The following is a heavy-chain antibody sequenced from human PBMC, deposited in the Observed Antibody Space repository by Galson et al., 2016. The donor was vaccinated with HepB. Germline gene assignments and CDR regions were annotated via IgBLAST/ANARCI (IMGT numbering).Heavy chain of an antibody. D-gene: IGHD6-6*01. CDR3: ARQRRIAARPFDY. J-gene: IGHJ4*02. V-gene: IGHV4-59*08. CDR2: IYYSGSP. Sequence: SETLSLTCSVSGGSISSYYWSWIRQPPGKGLEWIGYIYYSGSPNYNPSLKSRVSISIDTSKNQFSLKLSSLTAADTAVYYCARQRRIAARPFDYWGQGTLVTVSS. CDR1: GGSISSYY.